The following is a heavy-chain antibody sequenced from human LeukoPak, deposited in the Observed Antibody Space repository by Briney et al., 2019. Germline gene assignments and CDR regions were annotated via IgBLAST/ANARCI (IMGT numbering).Heavy chain of an antibody. CDR2: VHYSGGT. CDR3: ARLAGYYYDNSGDPKLSSLIDY. Sequence: SETLSLTCTVSGGSISSTNYFWGCIRQPPGKGLEWIGSVHYSGGTYYNPSLKSRVTMSVDTAKNQFSLKLTSVAAADTAVYYCARLAGYYYDNSGDPKLSSLIDYWGQGSLVTVSS. J-gene: IGHJ4*02. D-gene: IGHD3-22*01. V-gene: IGHV4-39*01. CDR1: GGSISSTNYF.